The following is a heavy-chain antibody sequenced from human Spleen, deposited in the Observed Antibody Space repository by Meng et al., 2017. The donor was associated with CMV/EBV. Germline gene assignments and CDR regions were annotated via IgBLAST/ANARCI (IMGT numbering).Heavy chain of an antibody. V-gene: IGHV1-69-2*01. Sequence: VSGYTFTDYYMHWVQQATGKGLEWMGRVDPEDGETIYAEKFQGRVTIIADTSTDTTYMELSSLRSEDTAVYYCATSPEAMVRGIRPAWGQGTLVTVSS. CDR1: GYTFTDYY. CDR3: ATSPEAMVRGIRPA. CDR2: VDPEDGET. J-gene: IGHJ4*02. D-gene: IGHD3-10*01.